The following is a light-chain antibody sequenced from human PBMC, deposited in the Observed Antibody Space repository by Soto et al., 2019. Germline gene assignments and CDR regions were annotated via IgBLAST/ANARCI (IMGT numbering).Light chain of an antibody. CDR1: QSLLSSADNLNY. J-gene: IGKJ5*01. Sequence: DIVLTQSLDSLAVSLAERATINCKSSQSLLSSADNLNYLAWFQQKPGQPPKLLILWASTRESGVPDRFSGSGSGTDFSLTISTLQAEDVATYYCHPHYSTPITVGPGTRLDIK. CDR3: HPHYSTPIT. V-gene: IGKV4-1*01. CDR2: WAS.